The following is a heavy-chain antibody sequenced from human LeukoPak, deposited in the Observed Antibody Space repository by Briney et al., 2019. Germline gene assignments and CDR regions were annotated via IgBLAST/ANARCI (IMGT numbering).Heavy chain of an antibody. CDR2: ISGSGGST. CDR1: GFTFSSYA. Sequence: PGGSLRLSCAASGFTFSSYAMSWVRQAPGKGLEWVSAISGSGGSTYYADSVKGRFTISRDNSKNTLYLQMNSLRAEDTAVYYCAKTVYISGRYSSSWYSSGPSRWFDPWGQGTLVTVSS. V-gene: IGHV3-23*01. D-gene: IGHD6-13*01. CDR3: AKTVYISGRYSSSWYSSGPSRWFDP. J-gene: IGHJ5*02.